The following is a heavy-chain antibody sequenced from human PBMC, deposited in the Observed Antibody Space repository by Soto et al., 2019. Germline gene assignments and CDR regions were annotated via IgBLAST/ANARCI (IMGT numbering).Heavy chain of an antibody. J-gene: IGHJ4*03. CDR1: GFTFSASW. V-gene: IGHV3-74*01. D-gene: IGHD2-8*02. CDR2: INSDGSTS. CDR3: AGYWYGVVNL. Sequence: EVQLVESGGDLVQPGGSLRLSCAASGFTFSASWMLWVRQVPGKGLVWVSRINSDGSTSYYADSVKGRFTISRDNARNTLHLQMNSLRVDDTAVDHWAGYWYGVVNLWGQGTPVTVSS.